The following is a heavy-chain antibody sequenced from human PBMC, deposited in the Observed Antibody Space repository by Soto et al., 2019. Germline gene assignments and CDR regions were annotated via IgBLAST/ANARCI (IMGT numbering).Heavy chain of an antibody. Sequence: GGSLRLSCAASGFTFSSYGMHWVRQAPGKGLEWVAVISYDGSNKYYADSVKGRFTISRDNSKNTLYLQMNSLRAEDTAVYYCAKHKSNAYGDSYYYYYGMDVWGQGTTVTVSS. J-gene: IGHJ6*02. CDR2: ISYDGSNK. CDR1: GFTFSSYG. V-gene: IGHV3-30*18. D-gene: IGHD4-17*01. CDR3: AKHKSNAYGDSYYYYYGMDV.